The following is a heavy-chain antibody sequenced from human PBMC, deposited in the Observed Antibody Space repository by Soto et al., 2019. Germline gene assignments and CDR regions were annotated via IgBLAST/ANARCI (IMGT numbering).Heavy chain of an antibody. CDR1: GFTSSNYE. Sequence: GGSLRLSCIASGFTSSNYEMNWIRQAPGKGLEWVSHIGTTGTPPYYADSVRGRFTVSRDTANNSIYLQMNSLRAEDTALYYCARDGHRGPSDAFDVWGQGTMVTVSS. J-gene: IGHJ3*01. D-gene: IGHD3-10*01. CDR2: IGTTGTPP. CDR3: ARDGHRGPSDAFDV. V-gene: IGHV3-48*03.